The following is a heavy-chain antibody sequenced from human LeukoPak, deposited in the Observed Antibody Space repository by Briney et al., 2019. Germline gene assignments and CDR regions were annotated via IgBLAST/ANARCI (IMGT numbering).Heavy chain of an antibody. D-gene: IGHD3-22*01. CDR3: ARDFYDSSAMGAFDI. Sequence: SETLSLTCTVSGGSISSYYWGWIRQPPGKGLEWIGSIYYSGSTYYNPSLKSGVTISVDTSKNQFSLKLSSVTAADTAVYYCARDFYDSSAMGAFDIWGQGTMVTVSS. J-gene: IGHJ3*02. CDR1: GGSISSYY. V-gene: IGHV4-39*07. CDR2: IYYSGST.